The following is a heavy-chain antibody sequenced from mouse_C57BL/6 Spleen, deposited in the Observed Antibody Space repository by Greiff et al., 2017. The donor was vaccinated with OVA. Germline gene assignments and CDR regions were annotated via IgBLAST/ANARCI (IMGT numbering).Heavy chain of an antibody. Sequence: QVQLQQSGPELVKPGASVKISCKASGYAFSSSWMNWVKQRPGKGLEWIGRIYPGDGDTNYNGKFKGKATLTADKSSSTAYMQLSSLTSEDPAVYFCARSDSSGYGAWFAYWGQGTLVTVSA. CDR2: IYPGDGDT. CDR3: ARSDSSGYGAWFAY. CDR1: GYAFSSSW. J-gene: IGHJ3*01. D-gene: IGHD3-2*02. V-gene: IGHV1-82*01.